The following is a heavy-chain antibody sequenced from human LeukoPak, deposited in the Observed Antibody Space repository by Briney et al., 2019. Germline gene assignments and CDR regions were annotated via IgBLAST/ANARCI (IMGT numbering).Heavy chain of an antibody. J-gene: IGHJ4*02. CDR3: ARFRPTWIQLWSTQGFDY. CDR2: INHSGST. V-gene: IGHV4-34*01. Sequence: SETLSLTCAVYGGSFSGYYWCWIRQPPGKGLEWIGEINHSGSTNYNPSLKSRVTISVDTSKNQFSLKLSSVTAADTAVYYCARFRPTWIQLWSTQGFDYWGQGTLVTVSS. D-gene: IGHD5-18*01. CDR1: GGSFSGYY.